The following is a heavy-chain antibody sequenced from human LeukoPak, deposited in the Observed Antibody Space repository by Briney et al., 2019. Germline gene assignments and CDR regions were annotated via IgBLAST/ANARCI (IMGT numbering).Heavy chain of an antibody. D-gene: IGHD3-10*01. J-gene: IGHJ4*02. CDR1: GGSISSGGYY. V-gene: IGHV4-31*03. Sequence: SQTLSLTCTVSGGSISSGGYYWNWIRQHPGKGLEWIGYIYYSGSTYYNPSLKSRLTISVDTSKNQFSLKLTSLTAADTAVYYCATASPSFYYGSGSQHFDYWGQGTLVTVSS. CDR3: ATASPSFYYGSGSQHFDY. CDR2: IYYSGST.